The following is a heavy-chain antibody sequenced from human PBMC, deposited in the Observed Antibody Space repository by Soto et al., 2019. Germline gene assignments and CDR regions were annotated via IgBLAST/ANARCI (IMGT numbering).Heavy chain of an antibody. Sequence: EVQLLESGGGLVQPGGSLRLSCAASGFTFSSYAMSWVRQAPGKGLEWVSAISGSGGSTYYADSVKGRFTISRDNSKNTLYLQMNSLRAEDTAVYYCAKAAFPFTGYYTSFDYWGQGTLVTVSS. V-gene: IGHV3-23*01. J-gene: IGHJ4*02. CDR3: AKAAFPFTGYYTSFDY. CDR2: ISGSGGST. D-gene: IGHD3-3*01. CDR1: GFTFSSYA.